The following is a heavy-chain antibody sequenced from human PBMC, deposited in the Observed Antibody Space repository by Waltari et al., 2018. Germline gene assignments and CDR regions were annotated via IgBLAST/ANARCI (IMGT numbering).Heavy chain of an antibody. CDR2: IIPTFGTT. J-gene: IGHJ6*02. V-gene: IGHV1-69*06. Sequence: QVQVVQSGAEVKKPGSSVRVSCKASGGTFSSYGISGLRQAPGQGLEWMGGIIPTFGTTNYPQEFQGRVTITADKSTSTAYMELSSLRSADTAVYYCTGGYYESSGFSFSYTYNMDVWGQGTTVTVSS. CDR3: TGGYYESSGFSFSYTYNMDV. D-gene: IGHD3-22*01. CDR1: GGTFSSYG.